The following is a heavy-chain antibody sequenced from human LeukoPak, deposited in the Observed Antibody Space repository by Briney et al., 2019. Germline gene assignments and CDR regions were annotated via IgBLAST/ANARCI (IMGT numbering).Heavy chain of an antibody. J-gene: IGHJ4*02. CDR2: IYYSGST. D-gene: IGHD6-13*01. CDR1: DGSISSSSYY. Sequence: SETLSLTCTVSDGSISSSSYYWGWIRQPPGKGLEWIGSIYYSGSTNYNPSLKSRVTISVDTSKKRFSLKLSSVTAADTAVYYCARQASGSSRLAYFDYWGQGTLVTVSS. CDR3: ARQASGSSRLAYFDY. V-gene: IGHV4-39*01.